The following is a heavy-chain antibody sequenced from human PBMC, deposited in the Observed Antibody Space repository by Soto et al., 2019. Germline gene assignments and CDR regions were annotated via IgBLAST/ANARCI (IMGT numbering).Heavy chain of an antibody. CDR1: GYSFSGYY. J-gene: IGHJ5*02. V-gene: IGHV1-2*02. CDR3: ARPGGLSYCGGDCLSA. D-gene: IGHD2-21*02. CDR2: IHPNTGET. Sequence: QVQLVQSGAEMKKPGASVKVSCKASGYSFSGYYIHWVRQAPGQGLEWVGRIHPNTGETQFAQKLQGRVTMTRDTSMTTAYMELAGLRSDDTAVYYCARPGGLSYCGGDCLSAWGQGTLVTVSS.